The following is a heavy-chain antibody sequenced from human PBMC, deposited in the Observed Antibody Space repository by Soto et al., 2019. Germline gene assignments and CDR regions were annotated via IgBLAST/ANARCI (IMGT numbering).Heavy chain of an antibody. D-gene: IGHD6-13*01. CDR1: GDTFTSYC. CDR3: VRRHVSATGIDWFDP. CDR2: INAANGDT. Sequence: ASVKVSCKSSGDTFTSYCIHWARQAPGQRLEWMGWINAANGDTKYSPKFQGRVTITRDTSASTAYMELSSLRSEDTAVYYCVRRHVSATGIDWFDPWGQGTQVTVSS. V-gene: IGHV1-3*01. J-gene: IGHJ5*02.